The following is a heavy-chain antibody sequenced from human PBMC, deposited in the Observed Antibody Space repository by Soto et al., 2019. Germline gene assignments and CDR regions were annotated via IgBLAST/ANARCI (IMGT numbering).Heavy chain of an antibody. V-gene: IGHV1-3*01. J-gene: IGHJ4*02. CDR3: ASTKASSGYYYVSAFDY. Sequence: VASVKVSCKASGYTFTSYAMHWVRQAPGQRLEWMGWINAGNGNTKYSQKFQGRVTITRDTSASTAYMELSSLRSEDTAVYYCASTKASSGYYYVSAFDYWGQGTLVTVSS. CDR2: INAGNGNT. CDR1: GYTFTSYA. D-gene: IGHD3-22*01.